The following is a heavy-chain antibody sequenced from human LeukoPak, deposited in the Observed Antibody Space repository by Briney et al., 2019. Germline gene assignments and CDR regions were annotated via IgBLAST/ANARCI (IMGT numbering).Heavy chain of an antibody. CDR1: GYTFTGYY. Sequence: GASVKVSCKASGYTFTGYYMHWVRQAPGQGLEWMGWINPNSGGTNYAQKFQGRVTMTRDTSISTAYMELSRLRSDDTAVYYCGKDNIRIVVAGTIDYWGQGTLVTVSS. CDR2: INPNSGGT. D-gene: IGHD6-19*01. V-gene: IGHV1-2*02. J-gene: IGHJ4*02. CDR3: GKDNIRIVVAGTIDY.